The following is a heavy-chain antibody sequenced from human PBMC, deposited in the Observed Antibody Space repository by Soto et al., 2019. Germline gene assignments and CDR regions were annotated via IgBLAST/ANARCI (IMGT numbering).Heavy chain of an antibody. CDR1: GYTFTGYY. CDR2: INPNSGGT. V-gene: IGHV1-2*04. Sequence: ASVKVSCKASGYTFTGYYMHWVRQAPGQGLEWMGWINPNSGGTNYAQKFQGWVTMTRDTSISTAYMELSRLRSDDTAVYYCASGFIAVAGTRDPHPSHYGMDVWGQGTTVTVSS. CDR3: ASGFIAVAGTRDPHPSHYGMDV. J-gene: IGHJ6*02. D-gene: IGHD6-19*01.